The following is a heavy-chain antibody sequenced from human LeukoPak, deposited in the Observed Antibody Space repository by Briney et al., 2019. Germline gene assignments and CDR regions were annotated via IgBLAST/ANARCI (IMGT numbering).Heavy chain of an antibody. V-gene: IGHV3-11*03. D-gene: IGHD6-13*01. Sequence: GGSLRLSCVVSGIPFSDYYMNWIRQTPGKGLEWISYISASSSYTDYADSVKGRFTISRDNAKNSLYLQMNSLRAEDTAVYYCAKYSSSSNYYYGMDVWGQGTTVTVSS. CDR3: AKYSSSSNYYYGMDV. CDR2: ISASSSYT. J-gene: IGHJ6*02. CDR1: GIPFSDYY.